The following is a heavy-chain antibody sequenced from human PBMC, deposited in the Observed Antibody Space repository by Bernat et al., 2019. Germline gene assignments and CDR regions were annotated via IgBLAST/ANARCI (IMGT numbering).Heavy chain of an antibody. Sequence: QVQLVQSGAEVKKPGASVKVSCKASGYTFTGYNMHWVRQAPEQGLEGMGWNNPNSGGTNYAQKFQGRVTRTRDTSISTAYMEVSRLRADGSAVYYCAREELYVDYGYWGQGTLVPVSS. CDR1: GYTFTGYN. CDR3: AREELYVDYGY. J-gene: IGHJ4*02. V-gene: IGHV1-2*02. CDR2: NNPNSGGT. D-gene: IGHD4-17*01.